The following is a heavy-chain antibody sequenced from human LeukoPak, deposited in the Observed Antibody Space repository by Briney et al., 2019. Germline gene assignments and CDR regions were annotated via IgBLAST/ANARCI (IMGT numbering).Heavy chain of an antibody. Sequence: GGSLRLSCAASGFTFSSYGMHWVRQAPGKGLEWVAVISYDGSNKYYADSVKGRFTISRDNSKNTLYLQMNSLRAEDTAVYYCAKDLGSRRSGSFDYWGQGTLVTVSS. J-gene: IGHJ4*02. D-gene: IGHD1-26*01. CDR2: ISYDGSNK. V-gene: IGHV3-30*18. CDR1: GFTFSSYG. CDR3: AKDLGSRRSGSFDY.